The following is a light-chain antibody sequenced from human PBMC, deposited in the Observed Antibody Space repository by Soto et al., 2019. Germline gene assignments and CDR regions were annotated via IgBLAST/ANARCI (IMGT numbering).Light chain of an antibody. CDR2: TAS. V-gene: IGKV1-16*01. CDR3: QQYASFPFT. Sequence: DIRLTQSPSSLSASVGDRVTITCRAPPVISNFLAWFQQIPGKAPKSLIHTASSLQSGVPSRFSGSGSGTAFTLTISSLQPEDFATYYCQQYASFPFTFGGGTKVELK. J-gene: IGKJ4*01. CDR1: PVISNF.